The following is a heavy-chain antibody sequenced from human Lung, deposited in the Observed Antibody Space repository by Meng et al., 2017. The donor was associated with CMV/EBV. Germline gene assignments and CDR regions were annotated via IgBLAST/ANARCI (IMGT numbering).Heavy chain of an antibody. Sequence: SCAASGFTFSSYAMHWVRQAPGKGLEWVAVISYDGSNKYYADSVKGRFTISRDNSKNTLYLQMNSLRAEDTAVYYCARDQYYYDSSGYYDYWGQGKLV. D-gene: IGHD3-22*01. CDR3: ARDQYYYDSSGYYDY. J-gene: IGHJ4*02. CDR2: ISYDGSNK. CDR1: GFTFSSYA. V-gene: IGHV3-30-3*01.